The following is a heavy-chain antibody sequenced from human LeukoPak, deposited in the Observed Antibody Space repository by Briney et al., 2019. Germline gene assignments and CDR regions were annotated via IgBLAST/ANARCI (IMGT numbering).Heavy chain of an antibody. Sequence: GGSLRLSCAASGFTFSSYSMNWVRQAPGKGLEWVSSISSSSSYIYYADSVKGRFTISRDNSKNTLYLQMSSLRAEDTAVYYCAKGYSSGWYDAFDIWGQGTMVTVSS. D-gene: IGHD6-19*01. CDR2: ISSSSSYI. J-gene: IGHJ3*02. CDR1: GFTFSSYS. V-gene: IGHV3-21*04. CDR3: AKGYSSGWYDAFDI.